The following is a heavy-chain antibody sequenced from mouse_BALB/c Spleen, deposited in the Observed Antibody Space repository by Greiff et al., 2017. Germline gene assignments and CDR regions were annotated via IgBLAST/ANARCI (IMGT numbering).Heavy chain of an antibody. J-gene: IGHJ4*01. V-gene: IGHV2-2*02. CDR2: IWSGGST. D-gene: IGHD1-1*01. CDR1: GFSLTSYG. CDR3: ARNSYYYGSSYDGAMDY. Sequence: QVQLKESGPGLVQPSQSLSITCTVSGFSLTSYGVHWVRQSPGKGLEWLGVIWSGGSTDYNAAFISRLSISKDNSKSQVFFKMNSLQANDTAIYYCARNSYYYGSSYDGAMDYWGQGTSVTVSS.